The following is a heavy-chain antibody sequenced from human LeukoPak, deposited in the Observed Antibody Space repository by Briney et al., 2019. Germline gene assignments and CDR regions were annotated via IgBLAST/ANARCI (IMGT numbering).Heavy chain of an antibody. CDR3: TRAPTEMATTFDS. V-gene: IGHV4-39*07. CDR1: GGSISIGHYY. D-gene: IGHD5-24*01. CDR2: IHYRGST. J-gene: IGHJ4*02. Sequence: SETLSLTCTVSGGSISIGHYYWGWIRQSPGTGLEWLGSIHYRGSTSYNPSLKSRVTISVDTSKNQFSLEVTSATAADTAVYFCTRAPTEMATTFDSWGQGTLVTVSS.